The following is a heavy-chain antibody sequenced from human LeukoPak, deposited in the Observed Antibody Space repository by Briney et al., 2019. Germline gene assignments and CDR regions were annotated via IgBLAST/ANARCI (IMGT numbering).Heavy chain of an antibody. Sequence: GGSLRLSCAASGFTFSSYAMSWVRQAPGKGLEWVSAISGSGGSTYYADSVKGRFTISRDNSKNTLYLQMNSLRAEDTAVYYCAKDPGRTWIQLWFDYWGQGTLVTVSS. D-gene: IGHD5-18*01. V-gene: IGHV3-23*01. J-gene: IGHJ4*02. CDR1: GFTFSSYA. CDR2: ISGSGGST. CDR3: AKDPGRTWIQLWFDY.